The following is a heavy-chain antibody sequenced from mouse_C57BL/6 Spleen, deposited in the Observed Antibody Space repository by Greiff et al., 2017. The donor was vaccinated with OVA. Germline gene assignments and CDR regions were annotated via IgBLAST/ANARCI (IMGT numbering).Heavy chain of an antibody. CDR1: GFTFSDYY. V-gene: IGHV5-16*01. J-gene: IGHJ1*03. CDR3: AREETGTGYFDV. Sequence: EVKLVESEGGLVQPGSSMKLSCTASGFTFSDYYMAWVRQVPEKGLEWVANINYDGSSTYYLDSLKSRFIISRDHAKNILYLQMSSLKSEDTATYYCAREETGTGYFDVWGTGTTVTVSS. D-gene: IGHD4-1*01. CDR2: INYDGSST.